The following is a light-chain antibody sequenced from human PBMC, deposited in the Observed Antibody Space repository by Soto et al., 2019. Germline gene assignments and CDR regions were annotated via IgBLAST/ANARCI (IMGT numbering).Light chain of an antibody. J-gene: IGKJ1*01. V-gene: IGKV3-15*01. CDR2: DTS. CDR1: QSLSGK. CDR3: QQYSMWLWT. Sequence: EIVMTQSPATLSVSPGERATLSCRASQSLSGKLAWVQQRPGQAPRLLIYDTSTRATGIPARFSGSGSGTEFTLTISSLQSEDFAVYYCQQYSMWLWTFGQGTKVDIK.